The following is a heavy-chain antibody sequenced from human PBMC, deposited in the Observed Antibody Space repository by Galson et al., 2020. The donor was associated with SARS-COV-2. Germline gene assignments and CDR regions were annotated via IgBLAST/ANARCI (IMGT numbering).Heavy chain of an antibody. D-gene: IGHD2-15*01. Sequence: ETSETLSLTCTVSGGSISSGGYYWSWIRQHPGKGLEWIGYIYYSGSTYYNPSLKSRVTISVDTSKNQFSLKLSSVTAADTAVYYCASSSAYCSGGSCYGGDWFDPWGQGTLVTVSS. CDR2: IYYSGST. CDR3: ASSSAYCSGGSCYGGDWFDP. J-gene: IGHJ5*02. V-gene: IGHV4-31*03. CDR1: GGSISSGGYY.